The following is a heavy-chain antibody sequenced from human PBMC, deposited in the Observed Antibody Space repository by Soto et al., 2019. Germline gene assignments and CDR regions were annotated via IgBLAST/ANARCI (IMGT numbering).Heavy chain of an antibody. Sequence: PSETVSLTCTVSGGSISSYYWSWIRQPPGKGLEWIGYIYYSGSTNYNPSLKSRVTISVDTSKNQFSLKLSSVTAADTAVYYCARYFYDSSGYPYLPTPYYFDYWGQGTLVTVSS. V-gene: IGHV4-59*01. CDR3: ARYFYDSSGYPYLPTPYYFDY. CDR2: IYYSGST. CDR1: GGSISSYY. D-gene: IGHD3-22*01. J-gene: IGHJ4*02.